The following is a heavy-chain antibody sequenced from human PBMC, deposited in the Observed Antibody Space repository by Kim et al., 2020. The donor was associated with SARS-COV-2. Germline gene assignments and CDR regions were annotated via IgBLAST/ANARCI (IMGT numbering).Heavy chain of an antibody. J-gene: IGHJ4*02. Sequence: GGSLRLSCEASGFTFNTYAMNWVRQAPGKGLEWVSSITGAGRNIYYADSVKGRFTISRDNAKNSLYLQMNSLRVEDTAVYYCARDLAVGSGESGPDFWGQGTLVTVSS. CDR3: ARDLAVGSGESGPDF. CDR1: GFTFNTYA. V-gene: IGHV3-21*01. CDR2: ITGAGRNI. D-gene: IGHD3-10*01.